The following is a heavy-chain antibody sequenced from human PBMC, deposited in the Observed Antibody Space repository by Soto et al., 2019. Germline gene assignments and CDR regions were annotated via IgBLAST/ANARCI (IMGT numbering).Heavy chain of an antibody. CDR2: IYYSGST. Sequence: SETLSLTCTVSGGSISSSSYYWGWIRQPPGKGLEWIGSIYYSGSTYYNPSLKSRVTISVDTSKNQFSLKLSSVTAADTAVYYCASRLHLGELSDPHFDYWGQGTLVTVSS. CDR1: GGSISSSSYY. J-gene: IGHJ4*02. CDR3: ASRLHLGELSDPHFDY. V-gene: IGHV4-39*01. D-gene: IGHD3-16*02.